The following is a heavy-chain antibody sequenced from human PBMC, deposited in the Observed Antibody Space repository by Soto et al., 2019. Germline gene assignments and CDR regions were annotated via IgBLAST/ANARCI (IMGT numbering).Heavy chain of an antibody. CDR3: ARDPGSFRY. J-gene: IGHJ4*02. Sequence: GGSLRLSCAASGFTFSDYWMTWVRQAPGKGLEWVANIKADGSEKYYVDSVKGRFTISRDNAQNSLYLQMSSLRVEDTAVYYCARDPGSFRYWGQGTLVTVSS. CDR1: GFTFSDYW. V-gene: IGHV3-7*01. CDR2: IKADGSEK.